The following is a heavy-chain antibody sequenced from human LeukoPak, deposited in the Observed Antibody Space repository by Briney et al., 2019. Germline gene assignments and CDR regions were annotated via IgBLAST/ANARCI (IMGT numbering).Heavy chain of an antibody. CDR1: GYDFDHFW. Sequence: GESLKISCQASGYDFDHFWIAWVRQMPGKGLEWMGSIYPGDSNAKYSPSFEGQVTFSVDRSTNTAYLQWSSLEASDTAIYYCARRVTRGKPNFYYMDVWVKGTTVIVSS. V-gene: IGHV5-51*01. CDR2: IYPGDSNA. CDR3: ARRVTRGKPNFYYMDV. D-gene: IGHD5/OR15-5a*01. J-gene: IGHJ6*03.